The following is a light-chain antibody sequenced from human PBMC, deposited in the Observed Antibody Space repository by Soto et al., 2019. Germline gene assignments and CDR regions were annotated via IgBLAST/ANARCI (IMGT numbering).Light chain of an antibody. CDR3: CSYAGSYTLI. CDR1: SSDVGGYHY. J-gene: IGLJ2*01. V-gene: IGLV2-11*01. CDR2: DVN. Sequence: QSALTQPRSVSGSPGQSVTLSCTGTSSDVGGYHYVSWYQHHPGKAPNIIIYDVNKRPSGVPDRFSGSKSGNTASLTISGRQTEYEADYYCCSYAGSYTLIFGGGTQLNVL.